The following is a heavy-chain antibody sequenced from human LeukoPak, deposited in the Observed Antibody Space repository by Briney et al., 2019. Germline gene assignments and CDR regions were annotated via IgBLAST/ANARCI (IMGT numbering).Heavy chain of an antibody. CDR2: ISWNSGSI. CDR3: VVDRRSSSWYQPFDY. D-gene: IGHD6-13*01. J-gene: IGHJ4*02. Sequence: PGRSLRLSCAASGFTFDDYAMHWVRQAPGKGLEWVTGISWNSGSIGYADSVKGRFTISRDNAKNSMYLQMNSLRAEDTAVYYRVVDRRSSSWYQPFDYWGQGTLVTVSS. V-gene: IGHV3-9*01. CDR1: GFTFDDYA.